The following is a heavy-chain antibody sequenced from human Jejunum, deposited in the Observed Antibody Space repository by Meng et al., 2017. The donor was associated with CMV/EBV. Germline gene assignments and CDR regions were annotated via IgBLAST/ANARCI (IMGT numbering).Heavy chain of an antibody. CDR3: ATPSGHWFDP. Sequence: LLVESGGGLVKPGESLRLSCAASGLIFNNGWVSWVRQAPGKGLEWVGQIKSKIDGETTDYAAPVKGRFTISRDDSMKLVFLQMDSLKPEDTGVYYCATPSGHWFDPWGQGTLGTVS. CDR1: GLIFNNGW. J-gene: IGHJ5*02. CDR2: IKSKIDGETT. D-gene: IGHD6-6*01. V-gene: IGHV3-15*01.